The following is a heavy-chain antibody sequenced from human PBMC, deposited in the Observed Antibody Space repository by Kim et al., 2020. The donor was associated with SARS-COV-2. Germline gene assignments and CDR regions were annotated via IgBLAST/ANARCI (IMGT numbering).Heavy chain of an antibody. D-gene: IGHD3-3*01. Sequence: KGRFTISRDNSNNTLYLQMNSLRAEDTAIYYCAKEPHYDFWGGKGPGWFDPWGQGTLVTVSS. CDR3: AKEPHYDFWGGKGPGWFDP. J-gene: IGHJ5*02. V-gene: IGHV3-23*01.